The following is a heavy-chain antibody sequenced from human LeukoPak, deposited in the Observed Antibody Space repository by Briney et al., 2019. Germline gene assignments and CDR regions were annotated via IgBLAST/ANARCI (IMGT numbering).Heavy chain of an antibody. CDR2: ISYPGTNK. V-gene: IGHV3-30*18. CDR1: GFTFSSYG. CDR3: GKYSDYGDYLDWFDP. Sequence: PGGSLRLSCAASGFTFSSYGMHWVRQAPGKGLEWVAVISYPGTNKYYADSVKGRFTISRDNSKNTLYLQMNSLRAEDTAVYYCGKYSDYGDYLDWFDPWGQGTLVTVSS. J-gene: IGHJ5*02. D-gene: IGHD4-17*01.